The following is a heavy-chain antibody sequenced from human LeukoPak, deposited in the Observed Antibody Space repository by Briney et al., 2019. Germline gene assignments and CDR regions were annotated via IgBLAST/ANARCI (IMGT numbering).Heavy chain of an antibody. CDR1: GFTFNTYT. V-gene: IGHV3-48*01. CDR2: ISGSSGII. CDR3: ARGSTYYESSGKVPFDY. D-gene: IGHD3-22*01. J-gene: IGHJ4*02. Sequence: GGSLRLSCAASGFTFNTYTMNWVRQAPGKGLEWVSYISGSSGIIDYADSVRGRFTISRDNAKNSLYLQMNSLRAEDTAVYYCARGSTYYESSGKVPFDYWGQGTLVTVSS.